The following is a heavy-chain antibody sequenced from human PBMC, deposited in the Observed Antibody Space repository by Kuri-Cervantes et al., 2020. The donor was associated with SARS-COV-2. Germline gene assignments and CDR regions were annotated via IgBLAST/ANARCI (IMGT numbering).Heavy chain of an antibody. J-gene: IGHJ4*02. CDR2: IRYDGSNK. CDR1: GFTFSSYG. CDR3: ANHVDTAMATDY. Sequence: GGSLRLSCATSGFTFSSYGMHWVRQAPGKGLKWVAFIRYDGSNKYYADSVKGRFTISRDNSKNTLYLQMNSLRAEDTAVYYCANHVDTAMATDYWGQGTLVTVSS. D-gene: IGHD5-18*01. V-gene: IGHV3-30*02.